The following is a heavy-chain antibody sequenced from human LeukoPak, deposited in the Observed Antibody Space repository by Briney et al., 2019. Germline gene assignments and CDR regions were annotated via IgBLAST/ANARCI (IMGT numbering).Heavy chain of an antibody. J-gene: IGHJ4*02. CDR3: TGHPVRLASSGYSLPFDY. D-gene: IGHD3-22*01. V-gene: IGHV3-73*01. CDR2: IRSKANSYAT. CDR1: GFTFSGSA. Sequence: GGSLRLSCAASGFTFSGSATHWVRQASGKGLEWVGRIRSKANSYATAYAASVKGRFTISRDDSKNTAYLQMNSLKTEDTAVYYCTGHPVRLASSGYSLPFDYWGQGTLVTVSS.